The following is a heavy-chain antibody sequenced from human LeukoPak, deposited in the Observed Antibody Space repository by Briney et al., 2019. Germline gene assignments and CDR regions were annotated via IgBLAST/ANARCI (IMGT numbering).Heavy chain of an antibody. CDR3: SRASFGGMRNFQY. Sequence: GASVKVSCKASGYTFTSYGISWVRQAPGQGLEWMGGIIPLFVTANYAQKFQGRVTITADESTSTVYMELSSLKADDTAVYYCSRASFGGMRNFQYWGQGTLVTVSS. CDR2: IIPLFVTA. V-gene: IGHV1-69*13. D-gene: IGHD4-23*01. J-gene: IGHJ1*01. CDR1: GYTFTSYG.